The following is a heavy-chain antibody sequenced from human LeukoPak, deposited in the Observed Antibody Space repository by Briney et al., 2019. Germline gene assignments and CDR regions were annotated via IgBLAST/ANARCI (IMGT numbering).Heavy chain of an antibody. Sequence: RSGGSLRLSCAASGFTFSDYWMSWVRQAPGKGLEWVANIKEDGSEKYYVDPVKGRFTISRDNAKNSLYLQMNSLRVEDTAVYYCARASRGIAANLCFDYWGQGTLVTVSS. V-gene: IGHV3-7*01. J-gene: IGHJ4*02. CDR2: IKEDGSEK. D-gene: IGHD2-15*01. CDR3: ARASRGIAANLCFDY. CDR1: GFTFSDYW.